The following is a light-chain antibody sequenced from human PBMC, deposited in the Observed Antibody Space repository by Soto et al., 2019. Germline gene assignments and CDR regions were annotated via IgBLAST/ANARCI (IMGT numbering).Light chain of an antibody. V-gene: IGLV1-40*01. Sequence: QSSLTQPPSVSGAPGQRVTISCTGGSSNIGAGYDVHWYQQLPGTAPKLLIYGNNNRPSGVPDRFSGSKSGTSASLAVTGLQAEDEADYYCQSYATGLSVLYVFGTGTKVTVL. CDR1: SSNIGAGYD. J-gene: IGLJ1*01. CDR2: GNN. CDR3: QSYATGLSVLYV.